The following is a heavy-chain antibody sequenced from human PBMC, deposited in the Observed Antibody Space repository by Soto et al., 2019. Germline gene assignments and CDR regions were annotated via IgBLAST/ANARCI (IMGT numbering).Heavy chain of an antibody. V-gene: IGHV4-4*07. CDR3: ARDHLVACNFDS. J-gene: IGHJ4*02. CDR2: IYTGGST. D-gene: IGHD2-15*01. CDR1: GGSISGYY. Sequence: PSETLSLTCTVSGGSISGYYWSWIRQPAGKGLEWIGRIYTGGSTIYNPSLKSRVTMSRDTPKIEFTWKRSSVTAADTAVYDWARDHLVACNFDSWGQGTLVTVSS.